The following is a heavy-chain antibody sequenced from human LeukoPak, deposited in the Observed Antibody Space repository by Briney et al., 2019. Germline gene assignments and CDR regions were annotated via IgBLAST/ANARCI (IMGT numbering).Heavy chain of an antibody. D-gene: IGHD5-12*01. CDR2: INHSGST. Sequence: SETLSLTCAVYGGSFSGYYWSWIRQPPGKGLEWIGEINHSGSTNYNPSLKSRVTISVDTSKNQFSLKLSSVTAADTAVYYCARGSRGYGFDYWGQGTLVTVSS. CDR3: ARGSRGYGFDY. V-gene: IGHV4-34*01. J-gene: IGHJ4*02. CDR1: GGSFSGYY.